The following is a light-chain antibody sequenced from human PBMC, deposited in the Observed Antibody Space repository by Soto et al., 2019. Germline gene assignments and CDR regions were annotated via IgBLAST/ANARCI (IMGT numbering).Light chain of an antibody. Sequence: QSVLTQPASVSGSPGQSITISCTGTSSDVGGYNYVSWYQQYPGKAPKLMIYHVSNRPSGVSNRFSGSKSGNSASLTISGLKNEDEADYYCSSYTSTSTYVFGTGTKVXVL. V-gene: IGLV2-14*01. CDR1: SSDVGGYNY. J-gene: IGLJ1*01. CDR2: HVS. CDR3: SSYTSTSTYV.